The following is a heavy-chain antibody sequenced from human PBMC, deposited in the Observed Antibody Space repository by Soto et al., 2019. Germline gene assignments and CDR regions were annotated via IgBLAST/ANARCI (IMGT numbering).Heavy chain of an antibody. CDR1: SVSNAW. D-gene: IGHD4-17*01. CDR3: PTDPIDYGDTEEYYCRDV. CDR2: IKSKTDGGTT. J-gene: IGHJ6*02. Sequence: SVSNAWMNWVRQAPGKGLEWVGRIKSKTDGGTTDYAAPVKGRFTISRDDSKNTLYLQMNSLKTADTAVYYCPTDPIDYGDTEEYYCRDVWGQGTTVTVSS. V-gene: IGHV3-15*07.